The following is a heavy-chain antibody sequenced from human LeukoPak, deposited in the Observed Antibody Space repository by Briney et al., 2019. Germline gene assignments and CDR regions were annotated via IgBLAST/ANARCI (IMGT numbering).Heavy chain of an antibody. J-gene: IGHJ3*02. Sequence: SVKVSCKASGGTFSSYTISWVRQAPGQGLEWMGRIIPIFGTANYAQKFQGRVTITTDESTSTAYMELSSLRSEDTAVYYCARVKASHRQDAFDIWGQGTMVTVSS. CDR1: GGTFSSYT. CDR2: IIPIFGTA. CDR3: ARVKASHRQDAFDI. V-gene: IGHV1-69*05. D-gene: IGHD2-2*01.